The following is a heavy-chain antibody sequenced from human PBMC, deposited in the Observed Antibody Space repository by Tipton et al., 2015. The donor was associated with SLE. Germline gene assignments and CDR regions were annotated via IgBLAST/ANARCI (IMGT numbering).Heavy chain of an antibody. D-gene: IGHD5-12*01. CDR1: DGAFSGYY. V-gene: IGHV4-34*01. Sequence: TLSLTCAVHDGAFSGYYWSWIRQPPGKGLEWIGEINHAGSTNYNPSLNSRVTVSVDTSKKQFSLSLSSVTAADTAVYYCARLISAYDCNFDYWGQGALVTVSS. J-gene: IGHJ4*02. CDR3: ARLISAYDCNFDY. CDR2: INHAGST.